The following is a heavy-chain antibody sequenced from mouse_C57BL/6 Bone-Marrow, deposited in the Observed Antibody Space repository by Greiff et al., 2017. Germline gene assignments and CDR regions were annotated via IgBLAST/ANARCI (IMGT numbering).Heavy chain of an antibody. CDR3: ARRLRRGSFGY. Sequence: QVQLQQSGAELVRPGTSVKMSCKASGYTFTNYWIGWAKQRPGHGLEWIGDIYPGGGYTNYNEKVKGKGTLTADKSSSTAYMQFSRLTSEDSASYYCARRLRRGSFGYWGQGTTLTVSS. CDR1: GYTFTNYW. J-gene: IGHJ2*01. CDR2: IYPGGGYT. D-gene: IGHD2-4*01. V-gene: IGHV1-63*01.